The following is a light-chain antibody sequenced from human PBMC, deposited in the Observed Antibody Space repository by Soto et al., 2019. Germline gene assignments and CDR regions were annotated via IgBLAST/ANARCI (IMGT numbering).Light chain of an antibody. CDR3: QLCRRYSCS. CDR2: GAS. J-gene: IGKJ1*01. Sequence: STWEVAAPSGMGSQNVSSSYLAWYQQKPGQAPRLLIYGASSRATGIPDRFSGSGSGTDFTLTISRLEPEHFAVYECQLCRRYSCSFGLGT. V-gene: IGKV3-20*01. CDR1: QNVSSSY.